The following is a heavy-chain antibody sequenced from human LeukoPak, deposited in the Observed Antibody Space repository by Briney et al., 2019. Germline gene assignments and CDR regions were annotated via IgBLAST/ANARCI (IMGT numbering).Heavy chain of an antibody. CDR1: GFTFSSYS. J-gene: IGHJ4*02. Sequence: GGSLRLSCAASGFTFSSYSMNWVRQAPGKGLEWVSSISSSSSYICYADSVKGRFTISRDNAKNSLYLQMNSLRAEDTAVYYCAISSGLDYWGQGTLVTVSS. D-gene: IGHD6-19*01. CDR2: ISSSSSYI. V-gene: IGHV3-21*01. CDR3: AISSGLDY.